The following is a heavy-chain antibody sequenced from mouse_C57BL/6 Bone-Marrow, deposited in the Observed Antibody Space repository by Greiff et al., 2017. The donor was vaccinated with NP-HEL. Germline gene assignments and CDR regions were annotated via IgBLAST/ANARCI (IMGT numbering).Heavy chain of an antibody. CDR2: IWSGGST. CDR3: ARRGYGSFAWFAY. J-gene: IGHJ3*01. V-gene: IGHV2-2*01. D-gene: IGHD1-1*01. CDR1: GFSLTSYG. Sequence: VKLQESGPGLVQPSQSLSITCTVSGFSLTSYGVHWVRQSPGKGLEWLGVIWSGGSTDYNAAFISRLSISKDNSKSQVFFKMNSLQADDTAIYYCARRGYGSFAWFAYWGQGTLVTVSA.